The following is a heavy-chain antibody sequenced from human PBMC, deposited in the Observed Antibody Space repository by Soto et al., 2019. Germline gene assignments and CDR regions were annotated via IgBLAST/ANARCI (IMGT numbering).Heavy chain of an antibody. CDR2: ISYDGSNK. Sequence: PGGSLRLSCATSGFTFSSYGMHWVRQAPGKGLEWVAVISYDGSNKYYADSVKGRFTISRDNSKNTLYLQMNSLRAEDTAVYYCAKEMAVTTSPTGFDYWGQGTLVTVSS. CDR1: GFTFSSYG. D-gene: IGHD4-17*01. CDR3: AKEMAVTTSPTGFDY. V-gene: IGHV3-30*18. J-gene: IGHJ4*02.